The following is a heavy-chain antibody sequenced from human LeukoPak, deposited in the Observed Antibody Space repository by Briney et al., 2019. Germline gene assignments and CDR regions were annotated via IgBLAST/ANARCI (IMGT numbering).Heavy chain of an antibody. D-gene: IGHD3-22*01. CDR1: GYTFTSYD. V-gene: IGHV1-8*01. Sequence: GASVKVSCKASGYTFTSYDINWVRQATGQGLEWMGWMNPNSGNTGYAQKFQGRVTMTRNTSISTAYMELSSLGSEDTAVYYCARVSDSSGYYPYYFDYWGQGTLVTVSS. J-gene: IGHJ4*02. CDR3: ARVSDSSGYYPYYFDY. CDR2: MNPNSGNT.